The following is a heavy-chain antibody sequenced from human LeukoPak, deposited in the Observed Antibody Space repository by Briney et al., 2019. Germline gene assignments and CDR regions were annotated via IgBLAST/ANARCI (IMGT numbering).Heavy chain of an antibody. J-gene: IGHJ4*02. CDR1: GFTFSSYA. V-gene: IGHV3-23*01. CDR3: AKPMYYDYVWGELPSLLFDY. D-gene: IGHD3-16*01. CDR2: ISGSGGST. Sequence: GGSLRLSCAASGFTFSSYAMSWVRQAPGKGLEWVSAISGSGGSTYYAGSVKGRFTISRDNSKNTLYLQMNSLRAEDTAVYYCAKPMYYDYVWGELPSLLFDYWGQGTLVTVSS.